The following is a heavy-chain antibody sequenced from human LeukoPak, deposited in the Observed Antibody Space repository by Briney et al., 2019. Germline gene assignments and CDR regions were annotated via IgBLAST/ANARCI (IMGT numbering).Heavy chain of an antibody. CDR2: LHWNGTGM. CDR1: GFSFDDYD. J-gene: IGHJ4*02. Sequence: GGSLRLSCAASGFSFDDYDMTWVRQVPGKGLEWVSGLHWNGTGMGYADSVKGRFTISRDNAKNSVYLQMNSLRPEDTAFYYCAKKGQWIQLWSYFDYWGQGTLVTVSS. V-gene: IGHV3-20*04. D-gene: IGHD5-18*01. CDR3: AKKGQWIQLWSYFDY.